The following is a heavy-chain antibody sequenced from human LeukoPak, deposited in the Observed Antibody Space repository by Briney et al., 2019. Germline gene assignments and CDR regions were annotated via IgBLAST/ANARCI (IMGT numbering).Heavy chain of an antibody. D-gene: IGHD4-11*01. CDR3: AKDLAGYSNDRDFGMDV. CDR2: ISYDGRNK. Sequence: GGSLRLSCAGSGFTFNSYGMHWVRQAPGKGLEWVAVISYDGRNKFYADSVKGRFTISRDNSKNTLYLQMNSLGAEDTALYHCAKDLAGYSNDRDFGMDVWGQGTTATVSS. V-gene: IGHV3-30*18. J-gene: IGHJ6*02. CDR1: GFTFNSYG.